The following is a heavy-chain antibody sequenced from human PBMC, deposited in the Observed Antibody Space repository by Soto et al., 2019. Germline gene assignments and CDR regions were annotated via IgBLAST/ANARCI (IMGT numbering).Heavy chain of an antibody. D-gene: IGHD3-3*01. J-gene: IGHJ3*02. CDR1: GYTLTELS. CDR3: ATDRRAIFGVVIPAFDI. V-gene: IGHV1-24*01. CDR2: FDPGDGET. Sequence: GASVKVSCKVSGYTLTELSMHWVRQAPGKGLEWMGGFDPGDGETIYAQKFQGRVTMTEDTSTDTAYMELSSLRSEDTAVYYCATDRRAIFGVVIPAFDIWGQGTMVTVSS.